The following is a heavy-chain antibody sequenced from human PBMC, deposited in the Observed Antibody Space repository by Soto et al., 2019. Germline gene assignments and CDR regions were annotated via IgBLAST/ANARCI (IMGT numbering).Heavy chain of an antibody. CDR2: ISGSGGST. D-gene: IGHD5-18*01. V-gene: IGHV3-23*01. Sequence: GGSLRLSCAASGFTFSSYAMSWVRQAPGKGLEWVSAISGSGGSTYYADSVKGRFTISRDNSKNTLYLQMNSLRAEDTAVYYCARDDVDTAMGLLDYWGQGTLVTVSS. J-gene: IGHJ4*02. CDR3: ARDDVDTAMGLLDY. CDR1: GFTFSSYA.